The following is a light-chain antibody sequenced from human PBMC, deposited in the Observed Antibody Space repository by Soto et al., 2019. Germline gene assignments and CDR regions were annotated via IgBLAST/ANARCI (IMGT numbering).Light chain of an antibody. V-gene: IGLV2-8*01. CDR2: EVS. CDR1: SSDVGGYNY. J-gene: IGLJ1*01. Sequence: QSALTRSPSASGSPGQSITISCTGSSSDVGGYNYVSWYQQHPGKAPKLMIYEVSKRPSGVPDRFSGSKSDNSASLTVSGLQAEDEADYYCSSYAGSNNFVFGTGTKVTVL. CDR3: SSYAGSNNFV.